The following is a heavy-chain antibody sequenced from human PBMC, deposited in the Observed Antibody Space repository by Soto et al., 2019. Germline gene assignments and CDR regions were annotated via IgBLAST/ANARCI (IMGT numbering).Heavy chain of an antibody. CDR3: AKDFSDYGDYFDY. J-gene: IGHJ4*02. CDR1: GFTFDDYA. D-gene: IGHD4-17*01. Sequence: PGGSLRLSCAASGFTFDDYAMHWVRQAPGKGLEWVSGISWNSGSIGYADSVKGRFTISRDNAKNSLYLQMNSLRAEDTALYYCAKDFSDYGDYFDYRGQGTLVTVSS. CDR2: ISWNSGSI. V-gene: IGHV3-9*01.